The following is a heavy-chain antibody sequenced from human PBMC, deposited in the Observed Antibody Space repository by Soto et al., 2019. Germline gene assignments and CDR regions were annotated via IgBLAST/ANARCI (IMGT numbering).Heavy chain of an antibody. D-gene: IGHD6-6*01. J-gene: IGHJ6*02. V-gene: IGHV1-2*04. CDR2: INPNSGGT. Sequence: ASVKVSCKASGYTFTGYYMHWVRQAPGQGLEWMGWINPNSGGTNYAQKFQGWVTMTRDTSISTAYMELSRLRSDDTAVYYCARAPGEQLVPPDPYYYYGMDVWGQGTTVTVSS. CDR3: ARAPGEQLVPPDPYYYYGMDV. CDR1: GYTFTGYY.